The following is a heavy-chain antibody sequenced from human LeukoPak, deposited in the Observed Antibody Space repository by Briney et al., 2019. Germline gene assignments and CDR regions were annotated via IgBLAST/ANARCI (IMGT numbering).Heavy chain of an antibody. CDR1: GFTVSSNY. J-gene: IGHJ4*02. CDR3: AREAVTRNYFDY. Sequence: GGSLRLSCAASGFTVSSNYMNWVRQAPGKGLEWVSVIYSGGSTYYADSVKGRFTISRDNSKNTLYLQMNSLRAEDTAVYYCAREAVTRNYFDYWGQGTLVTASS. CDR2: IYSGGST. V-gene: IGHV3-53*01. D-gene: IGHD4-17*01.